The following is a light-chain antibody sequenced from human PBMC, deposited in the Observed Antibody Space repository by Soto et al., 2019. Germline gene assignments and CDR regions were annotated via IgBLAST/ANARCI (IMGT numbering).Light chain of an antibody. CDR3: QQTYSDPPWT. Sequence: DVRMTQTPSSLSAHLGDKITISCRASQSVRSYLNWYQQKPGKAPDLLIYTTTSLQSEVPSRFSGSGSETHFTLTITSLQTEDFATYFCQQTYSDPPWTFGPGTKVDIK. CDR1: QSVRSY. CDR2: TTT. V-gene: IGKV1-39*01. J-gene: IGKJ1*01.